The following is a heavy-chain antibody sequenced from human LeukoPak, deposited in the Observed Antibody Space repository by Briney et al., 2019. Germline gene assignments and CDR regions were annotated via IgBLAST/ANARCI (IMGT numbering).Heavy chain of an antibody. CDR1: GDSLSTYY. Sequence: SETLSLTCTVSGDSLSTYYWSWIRQPAGKGLEWIGRIHTSGTPKYNPSLKRRVTMSLDTSKNQFSLSLSPVTAADTAVYYCARGKWLVVYYFDYWGQGSLVTVSS. V-gene: IGHV4-4*07. CDR2: IHTSGTP. CDR3: ARGKWLVVYYFDY. J-gene: IGHJ4*02. D-gene: IGHD6-19*01.